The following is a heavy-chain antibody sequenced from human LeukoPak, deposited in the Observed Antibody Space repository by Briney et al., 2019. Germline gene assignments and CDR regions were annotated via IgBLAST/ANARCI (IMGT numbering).Heavy chain of an antibody. Sequence: GGSLRLSCAASGFIFSNLWMTWVRQAPGKGLEWVGRIKSKIDGGTTDYAAPVKGRFTISRDDSTKTLYLQMNSLKTEDTAVYYCTTDRMIYATNWAVSWFDPWGQGTLVTVSS. CDR1: GFIFSNLW. CDR3: TTDRMIYATNWAVSWFDP. CDR2: IKSKIDGGTT. D-gene: IGHD2-8*01. V-gene: IGHV3-15*01. J-gene: IGHJ5*02.